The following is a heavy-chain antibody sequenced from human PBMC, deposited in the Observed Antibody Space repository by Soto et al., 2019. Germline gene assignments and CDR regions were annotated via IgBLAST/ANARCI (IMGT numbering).Heavy chain of an antibody. D-gene: IGHD5-18*01. CDR1: GFTFSSYG. V-gene: IGHV3-33*01. CDR2: IWYDGSNK. Sequence: TGGSLRLSCAASGFTFSSYGMHWVRQAPGKGLEWVAVIWYDGSNKYYADSVKGRFTISRDNSKNTLYLQMNSLRSEDTAVYYCARVPERYSYGGPFHYWGQGTLVTVSS. CDR3: ARVPERYSYGGPFHY. J-gene: IGHJ4*02.